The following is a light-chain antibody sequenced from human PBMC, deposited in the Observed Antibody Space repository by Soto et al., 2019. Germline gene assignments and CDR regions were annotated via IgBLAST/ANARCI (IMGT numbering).Light chain of an antibody. Sequence: IVLTQSPATLSVAAGERDSLSCRASQNLHSFLNWYQQRPGQAPRPLIYDGSKRAAGVPDRISGDGSETDYTLTISSLEPEDFAVYYCQQRTRWPMTFGQGTRLEIK. CDR1: QNLHSF. J-gene: IGKJ5*01. CDR3: QQRTRWPMT. V-gene: IGKV3-11*01. CDR2: DGS.